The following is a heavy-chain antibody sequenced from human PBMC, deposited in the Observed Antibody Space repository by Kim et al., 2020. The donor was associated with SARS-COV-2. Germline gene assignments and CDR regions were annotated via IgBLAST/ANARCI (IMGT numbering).Heavy chain of an antibody. D-gene: IGHD3-10*01. CDR1: GGSISSGGYY. Sequence: SETLSLTCTVSGGSISSGGYYWSWIRQHPGKGLEWIGYIYYSGSTYYNPSLKSRVTISVDTSKNQFPLKLSSVTAADTAVYYCARDSSYGSGSYVDYWGQGTLVTVSS. J-gene: IGHJ4*02. CDR3: ARDSSYGSGSYVDY. V-gene: IGHV4-31*03. CDR2: IYYSGST.